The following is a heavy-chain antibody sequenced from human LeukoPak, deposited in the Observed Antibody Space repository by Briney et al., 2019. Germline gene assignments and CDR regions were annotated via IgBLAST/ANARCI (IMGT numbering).Heavy chain of an antibody. CDR1: GGSISSYY. D-gene: IGHD6-13*01. J-gene: IGHJ4*02. Sequence: SETLSLTCTVSGGSISSYYWSWIRQPPGKGLEWIGYIYYSGSTNYNPSLKSRVTISVDTSKNQFSLKLSSVTAADTAVYYCARHFPHSSSWYIFDYWGQGTLVTVSS. V-gene: IGHV4-59*08. CDR3: ARHFPHSSSWYIFDY. CDR2: IYYSGST.